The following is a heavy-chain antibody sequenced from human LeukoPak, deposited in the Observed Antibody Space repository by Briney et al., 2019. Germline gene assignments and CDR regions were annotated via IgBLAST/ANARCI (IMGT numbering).Heavy chain of an antibody. CDR1: GFSLSTSGVC. CDR2: IDWDDDK. J-gene: IGHJ4*02. CDR3: AHIQNWAFDY. V-gene: IGHV2-70*12. D-gene: IGHD7-27*01. Sequence: SGPTLVNPTQTLTLTCTFSGFSLSTSGVCVNWIRQPPGKALEWLARIDWDDDKYYSTSLKTRLTISKDTSKNQVVLTMTYMDPVDTATYYCAHIQNWAFDYWGQGTLVTVSS.